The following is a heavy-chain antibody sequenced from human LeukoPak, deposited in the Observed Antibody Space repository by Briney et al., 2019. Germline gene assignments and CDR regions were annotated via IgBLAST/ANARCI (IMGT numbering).Heavy chain of an antibody. V-gene: IGHV3-74*01. CDR3: ARGGRERGFDI. J-gene: IGHJ3*02. Sequence: PGGSLRLSCAPSGFTFSHYWMHWVRQARQKGLVWVSFINTDESSTNYADTVKGRCTISRDNATNTLYLQMESLRGEDTAVYYCARGGRERGFDIWGQGTIVTVSS. CDR2: INTDESST. CDR1: GFTFSHYW.